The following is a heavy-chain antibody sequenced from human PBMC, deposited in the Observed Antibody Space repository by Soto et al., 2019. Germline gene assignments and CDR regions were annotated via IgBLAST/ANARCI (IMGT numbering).Heavy chain of an antibody. J-gene: IGHJ4*02. CDR3: ARDNYGPIDY. V-gene: IGHV1-2*02. CDR2: VDPRSGDR. D-gene: IGHD3-10*01. Sequence: QVQLVQSGAELKQPGASVRVSCKPPGYTFPDLYIHWVRQAPGQGLEWLGWVDPRSGDRRHTQEFQGRVTMSRDTSTRTVYMRLNSLTSDDTAVYYCARDNYGPIDYWGQGTLVTVSS. CDR1: GYTFPDLY.